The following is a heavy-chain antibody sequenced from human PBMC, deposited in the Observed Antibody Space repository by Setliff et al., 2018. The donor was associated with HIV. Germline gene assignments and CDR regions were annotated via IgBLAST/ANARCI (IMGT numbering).Heavy chain of an antibody. CDR1: GFAFSPYS. V-gene: IGHV3-21*01. Sequence: GGSLRLSCAASGFAFSPYSMNWVRQAPGKGLEWVASISSSSKYIYEADSVKGRFTISRENAENSLYLQMNSLRAEDTAVYYCVRGSMGPAPGPDDAFDIWGQGTMVTVSS. CDR3: VRGSMGPAPGPDDAFDI. J-gene: IGHJ3*02. CDR2: ISSSSKYI. D-gene: IGHD6-13*01.